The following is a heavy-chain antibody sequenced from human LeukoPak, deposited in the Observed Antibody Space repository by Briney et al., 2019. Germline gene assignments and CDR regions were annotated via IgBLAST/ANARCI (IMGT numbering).Heavy chain of an antibody. CDR1: GGSISSGGYY. J-gene: IGHJ4*02. Sequence: SETLSLTCTVSGGSISSGGYYWSWIRQHPGKGLEWIGYIYYSGSTYYNPSLKSRVTISVDTSKNQFSPKLSSVTAADTAVYYCAGGYSYGSFDYWGQGTLVTVSS. CDR2: IYYSGST. V-gene: IGHV4-31*03. D-gene: IGHD5-18*01. CDR3: AGGYSYGSFDY.